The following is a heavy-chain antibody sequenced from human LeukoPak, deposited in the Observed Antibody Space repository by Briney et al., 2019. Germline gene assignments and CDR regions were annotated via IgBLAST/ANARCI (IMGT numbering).Heavy chain of an antibody. CDR3: ARLPPLTEDDAFDI. CDR2: YYSGST. J-gene: IGHJ3*02. V-gene: IGHV4-59*08. Sequence: YYSGSTNYNPSLKSRVTISVDTSKNQFPLKLSSVTAADTAVYYCARLPPLTEDDAFDIWGQGTMVTVSS.